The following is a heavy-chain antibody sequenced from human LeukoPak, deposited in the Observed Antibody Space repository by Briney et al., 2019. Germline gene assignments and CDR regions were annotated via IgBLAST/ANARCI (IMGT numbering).Heavy chain of an antibody. CDR3: ARVIAAAINWFDP. V-gene: IGHV4-59*01. D-gene: IGHD6-13*01. CDR1: DDSISDYY. CDR2: IYYSGST. Sequence: SETLSLTCTVSDDSISDYYRGWIRQPPGKGLEWIGYIYYSGSTNYNPSLKSRVTISVDTSKNQFSLKLSSVTAADTAVYYCARVIAAAINWFDPWGHGTLVTVSS. J-gene: IGHJ5*02.